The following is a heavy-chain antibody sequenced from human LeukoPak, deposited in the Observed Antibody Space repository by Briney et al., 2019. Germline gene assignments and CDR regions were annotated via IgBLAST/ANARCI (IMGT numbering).Heavy chain of an antibody. Sequence: GRSLRLSCTASGFTFSNAWMSWVRQAPGKGLEWVGRIKSKTDGGTTDYAAPVKGRFTISRDDSKNTLYLQMNSLKTEDTAVYYCTTDRSVGFTMVRGVISKSDCFDYWGQGTLVTVSS. CDR2: IKSKTDGGTT. V-gene: IGHV3-15*01. CDR1: GFTFSNAW. D-gene: IGHD3-10*01. CDR3: TTDRSVGFTMVRGVISKSDCFDY. J-gene: IGHJ4*02.